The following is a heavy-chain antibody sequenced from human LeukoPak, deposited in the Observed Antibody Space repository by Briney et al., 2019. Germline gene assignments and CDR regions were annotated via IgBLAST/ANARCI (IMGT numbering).Heavy chain of an antibody. CDR1: GFTFSSYS. V-gene: IGHV3-21*01. J-gene: IGHJ2*01. Sequence: GGSLRLSCAASGFTFSSYSMNWVRQAPGQGLEWVSSISSSSNYIYDTDSVKGRFTISRDNAKNSLYLQMNSLRAEDTAVYYCARDGYCGGDCFGYFDLWGRGTLVTVSS. D-gene: IGHD2-21*02. CDR3: ARDGYCGGDCFGYFDL. CDR2: ISSSSNYI.